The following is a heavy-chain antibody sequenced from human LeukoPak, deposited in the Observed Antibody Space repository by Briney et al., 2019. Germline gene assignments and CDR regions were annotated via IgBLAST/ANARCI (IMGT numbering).Heavy chain of an antibody. CDR3: ARAEGYGDYVDY. Sequence: SLRLSCAASGFTFDDYAMHWVRQAPGKGLEWVSGVIWNSGSIAYADSVKGRFTISRDNAKNSLYLQVNSLRAEDTAVYYCARAEGYGDYVDYWGQGTLVTVSS. J-gene: IGHJ4*02. CDR2: VIWNSGSI. CDR1: GFTFDDYA. V-gene: IGHV3-9*01. D-gene: IGHD4-17*01.